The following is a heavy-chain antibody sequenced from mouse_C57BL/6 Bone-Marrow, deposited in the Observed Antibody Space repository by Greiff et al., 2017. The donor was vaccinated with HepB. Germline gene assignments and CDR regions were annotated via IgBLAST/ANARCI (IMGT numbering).Heavy chain of an antibody. CDR1: GFTFSSYA. J-gene: IGHJ4*01. D-gene: IGHD2-5*01. Sequence: EVNVVDSGGGLVKPGGSLKLSCAASGFTFSSYAMSWVRQTPEKRLEWVATISDGGSYTYYPDNVKGRFTISRDNAKNNLYLQMSHLKSEDTAMYYCARDQDYSNPYYYAMDYWGQGTSVTVSS. CDR3: ARDQDYSNPYYYAMDY. CDR2: ISDGGSYT. V-gene: IGHV5-4*01.